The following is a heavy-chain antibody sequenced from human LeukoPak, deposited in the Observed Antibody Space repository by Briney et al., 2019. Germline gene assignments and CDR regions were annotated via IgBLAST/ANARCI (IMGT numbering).Heavy chain of an antibody. CDR2: INHSGST. CDR3: ARKWYYDSRVDY. Sequence: KPSETLSLTCAVYGGSFSGYYWSWIRQPPGKGLEWIGEINHSGSTNYNPSLKSRVTISVDTSKNQFSLKLSSVTAADTAVYYCARKWYYDSRVDYWGQGTLVTVSS. V-gene: IGHV4-34*01. CDR1: GGSFSGYY. J-gene: IGHJ4*02. D-gene: IGHD3-22*01.